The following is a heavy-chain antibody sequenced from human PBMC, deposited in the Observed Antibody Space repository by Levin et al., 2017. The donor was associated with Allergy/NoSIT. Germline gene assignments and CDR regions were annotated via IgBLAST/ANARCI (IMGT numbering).Heavy chain of an antibody. CDR1: GFSLTSTGVR. Sequence: SGPTLVKPTQTLTLTCTFSGFSLTSTGVRVGWIRQPPGKALEWLALIFWDDDKRYRPSLKSRLTITKDTSKNQVVLTMTHMDPVDTATYYCAHRGTAGTQWDTWRQGTLVTVSS. J-gene: IGHJ5*02. CDR3: AHRGTAGTQWDT. V-gene: IGHV2-5*02. CDR2: IFWDDDK. D-gene: IGHD6-13*01.